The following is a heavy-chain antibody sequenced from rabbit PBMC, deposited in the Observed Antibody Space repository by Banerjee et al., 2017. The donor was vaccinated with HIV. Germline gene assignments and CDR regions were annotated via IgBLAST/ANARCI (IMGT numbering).Heavy chain of an antibody. V-gene: IGHV1S47*01. J-gene: IGHJ4*01. Sequence: EESGGDLVKPGASLTLTCTASGFDFSSNAICWCRQAPGKGLEWIGYSVPVFGGTSYASWVNGRLSPSCHTAPTTLYLQLTSLTAADTATYFCARGVTITMVTFDFWGPGTLVTVS. CDR2: SVPVFGGT. CDR1: GFDFSSNA. D-gene: IGHD2-1*01. CDR3: ARGVTITMVTFDF.